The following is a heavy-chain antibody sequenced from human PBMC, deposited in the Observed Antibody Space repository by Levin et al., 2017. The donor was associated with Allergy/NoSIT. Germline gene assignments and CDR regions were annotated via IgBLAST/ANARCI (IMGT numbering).Heavy chain of an antibody. CDR1: GGSFSGYY. CDR3: ARGMVRGVIRRKYYFDY. D-gene: IGHD3-10*01. CDR2: INHSGST. V-gene: IGHV4-34*01. Sequence: SETLSLTCAVYGGSFSGYYWSWIRQPPGKGLEWIGEINHSGSTNYNPSLKSRVTISVDTSKNQSSLKLSSVTAADTAVYYCARGMVRGVIRRKYYFDYWGQGTLVTVSS. J-gene: IGHJ4*02.